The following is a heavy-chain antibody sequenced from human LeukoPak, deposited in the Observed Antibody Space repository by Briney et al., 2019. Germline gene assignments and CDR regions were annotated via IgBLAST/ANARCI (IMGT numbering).Heavy chain of an antibody. Sequence: QPGRSLRLSCAAPGFTFSRHGMHGLRQAPGKGLQSVAVIGYDGSKKYYADSVKVRFSISRDNSKNTLYLQMNSPRAEDTAVYYCAREFEGYCSGGSCSRALDYWGQGTLVTVSS. V-gene: IGHV3-33*01. CDR2: IGYDGSKK. CDR3: AREFEGYCSGGSCSRALDY. D-gene: IGHD2-15*01. CDR1: GFTFSRHG. J-gene: IGHJ4*02.